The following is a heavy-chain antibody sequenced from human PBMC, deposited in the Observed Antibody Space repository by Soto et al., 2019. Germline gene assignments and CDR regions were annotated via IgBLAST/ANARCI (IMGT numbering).Heavy chain of an antibody. V-gene: IGHV3-23*01. CDR3: SKGIAVAGTLTHDY. D-gene: IGHD6-19*01. CDR2: ISGSGDST. J-gene: IGHJ4*02. CDR1: GFTFSSLA. Sequence: GGSLRLSCAASGFTFSSLAMSWVRQAPGKGLEWVSAISGSGDSTFYADSVKGRFTISRDNSKNTLYLQMNSLRAEDTAVYYCSKGIAVAGTLTHDYWGQGVLVTVSS.